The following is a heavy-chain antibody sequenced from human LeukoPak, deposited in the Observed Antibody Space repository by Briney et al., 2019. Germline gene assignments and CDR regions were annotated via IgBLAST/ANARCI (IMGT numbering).Heavy chain of an antibody. CDR3: ARDLSSTSNWEFDY. D-gene: IGHD7-27*01. J-gene: IGHJ4*02. V-gene: IGHV1-2*06. CDR2: MNANSGVT. CDR1: GYTFTAQY. Sequence: SVKVSCKASGYTFTAQYMHWVRQAPGQGPEWMGRMNANSGVTMYAQTLQDRVTMTRDTSISTAYMELSRLTSDDTAVYYCARDLSSTSNWEFDYWGQGTLVTVSS.